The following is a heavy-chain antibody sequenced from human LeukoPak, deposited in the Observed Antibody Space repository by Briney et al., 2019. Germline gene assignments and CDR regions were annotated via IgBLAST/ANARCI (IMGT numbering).Heavy chain of an antibody. V-gene: IGHV3-21*01. CDR3: ARDDYHYYDSSGYFGFDY. J-gene: IGHJ4*02. D-gene: IGHD3-22*01. CDR1: GFTFSSYS. CDR2: ISSTSSYI. Sequence: GGSLRLSCAASGFTFSSYSMNWVRQAPGKGLEWVSSISSTSSYINYADSVKGRFTISRDNAKNSLYLQMNSLRAEDTAVYYCARDDYHYYDSSGYFGFDYWGQGTLVTVSS.